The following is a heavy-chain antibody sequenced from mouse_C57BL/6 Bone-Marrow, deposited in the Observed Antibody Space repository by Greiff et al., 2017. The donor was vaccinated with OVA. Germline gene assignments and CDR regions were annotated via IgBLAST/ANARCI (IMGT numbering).Heavy chain of an antibody. CDR2: IDPSDSYT. CDR1: GYTFTSYW. J-gene: IGHJ1*03. V-gene: IGHV1-69*01. D-gene: IGHD2-5*01. CDR3: ARWDSNYHWYYDV. Sequence: VQLQQPGAELVMPGASVKLSCKASGYTFTSYWMHWVKQRPGQGLEWIGEIDPSDSYTNYNQKFQGQSTLTVDKSSSTAYMQLSSLTSEDAAVYYGARWDSNYHWYYDVWGTGTTVTVSS.